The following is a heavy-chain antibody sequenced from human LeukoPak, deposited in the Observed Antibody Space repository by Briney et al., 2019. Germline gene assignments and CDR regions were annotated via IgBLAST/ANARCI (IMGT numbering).Heavy chain of an antibody. Sequence: ASVKVSCKASGYTFTGYYIHWVRQAPGQGLEWMGWINPNSGGTNYAQKFQGRVTMTRDTFITTAYMELSRLISDDTAVYYCARGLTDEHQLILHWFDPWGQGTLVTVSS. J-gene: IGHJ5*02. CDR2: INPNSGGT. CDR1: GYTFTGYY. CDR3: ARGLTDEHQLILHWFDP. D-gene: IGHD2-2*01. V-gene: IGHV1-2*02.